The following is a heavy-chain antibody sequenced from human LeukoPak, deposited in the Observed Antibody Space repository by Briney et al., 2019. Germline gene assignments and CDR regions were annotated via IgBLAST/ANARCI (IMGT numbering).Heavy chain of an antibody. CDR3: ARGGLTGTTIPYFDY. Sequence: GGSLRLSCAASGFTVSSTYMSWVRQAPGKGLVWVSRINSDGSSTSYADAVKGRFTISRDNAKNTLYLQMNSLRAEDTAVYYCARGGLTGTTIPYFDYWGRGTLVSVSS. CDR2: INSDGSST. V-gene: IGHV3-74*01. J-gene: IGHJ4*02. CDR1: GFTVSSTY. D-gene: IGHD1-7*01.